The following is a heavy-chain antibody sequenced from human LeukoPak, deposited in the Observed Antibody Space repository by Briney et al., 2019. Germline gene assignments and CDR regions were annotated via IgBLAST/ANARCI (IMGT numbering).Heavy chain of an antibody. CDR2: ISYDGSNK. CDR1: GFTFSNAW. Sequence: GGSLRLSCAASGFTFSNAWMSWVRQAPGKGLEWVAVISYDGSNKYYADSVKGRFTISRDNSKNTLYLQMNSLRAEDTAVYYCARGEYSGSPILGYWGQGTLVTVSS. D-gene: IGHD1-26*01. J-gene: IGHJ4*02. V-gene: IGHV3-30*03. CDR3: ARGEYSGSPILGY.